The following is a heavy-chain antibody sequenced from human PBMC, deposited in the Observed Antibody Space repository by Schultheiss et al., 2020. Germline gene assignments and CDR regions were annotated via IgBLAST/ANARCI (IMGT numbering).Heavy chain of an antibody. CDR2: IKQDGSEK. Sequence: GGSLRLSCAASGFTFSSYSMSWVRQAPGKGLEWVANIKQDGSEKYYADSVKGRFTISRDNSKNTLYLQMNSLKTEDTAVYYCTTFSSSWYTPHYYGMDVWGQGTTVNVS. CDR1: GFTFSSYS. D-gene: IGHD6-13*01. J-gene: IGHJ6*02. CDR3: TTFSSSWYTPHYYGMDV. V-gene: IGHV3-7*03.